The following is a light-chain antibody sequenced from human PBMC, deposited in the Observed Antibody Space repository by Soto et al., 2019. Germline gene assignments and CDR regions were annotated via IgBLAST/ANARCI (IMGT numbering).Light chain of an antibody. CDR2: LNSDGSH. CDR3: QTWGTGIVI. Sequence: QPVLTQSPSASASLGASVKLTCTLSSGHSSYAIAWHQQQPDKGPRYLMKLNSDGSHNKGDGIPDRFSGSSSGAERYLTISSLQSEDEADYYCQTWGTGIVIFGGGPKVTVL. V-gene: IGLV4-69*01. J-gene: IGLJ2*01. CDR1: SGHSSYA.